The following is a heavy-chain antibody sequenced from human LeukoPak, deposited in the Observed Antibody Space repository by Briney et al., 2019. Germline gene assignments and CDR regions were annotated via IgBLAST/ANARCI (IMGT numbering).Heavy chain of an antibody. Sequence: PGGSLRLSCAASGFTFSGYGIHWVRQAPGKGLEWVAFIRSDGSKEFYADSVKGRFTISRDNSKNTLYLQVNSLRVEDTAVYYXAKGYGYYFDYWGQGTLVIVSS. V-gene: IGHV3-30*02. CDR3: AKGYGYYFDY. D-gene: IGHD5-18*01. CDR1: GFTFSGYG. CDR2: IRSDGSKE. J-gene: IGHJ4*02.